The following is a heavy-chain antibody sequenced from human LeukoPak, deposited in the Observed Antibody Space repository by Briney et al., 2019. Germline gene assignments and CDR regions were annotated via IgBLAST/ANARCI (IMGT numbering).Heavy chain of an antibody. CDR3: AREWDYGDFFGLDYYYYMDV. J-gene: IGHJ6*03. Sequence: GASVKVSCKASGYTFTSYGFSWVRQAPGQGLEWMGWISGHNGNTNYAQKLQGRVTMTTDTSTSTAYLELRSLRSDDTAVYYCAREWDYGDFFGLDYYYYMDVWGKGTTVTVSS. D-gene: IGHD4-17*01. CDR1: GYTFTSYG. V-gene: IGHV1-18*01. CDR2: ISGHNGNT.